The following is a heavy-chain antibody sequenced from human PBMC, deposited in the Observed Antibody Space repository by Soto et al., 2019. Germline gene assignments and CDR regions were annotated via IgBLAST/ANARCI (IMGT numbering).Heavy chain of an antibody. CDR2: IDWDDDK. Sequence: SGPTLVNPTQTLTLTCTFSGFSLSTSGMCVSWIRQPPWKALEWLALIDWDDDKYYSTSLKTRLTISKDTSKNQVVLTMTNMDPVDTATYYCARINTGYYDSSGYLRGYYFDYWGQGTLVTVSS. D-gene: IGHD3-22*01. V-gene: IGHV2-70*01. CDR1: GFSLSTSGMC. CDR3: ARINTGYYDSSGYLRGYYFDY. J-gene: IGHJ4*02.